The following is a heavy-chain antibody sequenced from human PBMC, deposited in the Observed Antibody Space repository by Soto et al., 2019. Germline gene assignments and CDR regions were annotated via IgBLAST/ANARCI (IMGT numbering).Heavy chain of an antibody. D-gene: IGHD3-10*01. Sequence: QITLKESGPPLVKPTQTLTLTCTFSGFSLSTSGEAVDWIRQPPGKALEWLGIIYWDDDKRYTPLLNRRLTLTKDDSKNQVFLMMTDMDPADTATYYCAHTEAGTSGRDLDYWGQGTRVTVSS. CDR1: GFSLSTSGEA. CDR3: AHTEAGTSGRDLDY. CDR2: IYWDDDK. V-gene: IGHV2-5*02. J-gene: IGHJ4*02.